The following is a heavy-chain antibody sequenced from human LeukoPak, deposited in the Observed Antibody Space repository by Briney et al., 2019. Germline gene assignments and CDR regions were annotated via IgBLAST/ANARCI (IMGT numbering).Heavy chain of an antibody. CDR2: IYYSGST. V-gene: IGHV4-38-2*02. CDR1: GYSISSGYY. Sequence: SETLSLTCTVSGYSISSGYYWGWIRQPPGKGLEWIGSIYYSGSTYSNPSLKSRVTISIDTSKNQFSLKLSSVTAADTAVYYCARDENGYVWGSFRAWGQGTLVTVSS. J-gene: IGHJ5*02. CDR3: ARDENGYVWGSFRA. D-gene: IGHD3-16*02.